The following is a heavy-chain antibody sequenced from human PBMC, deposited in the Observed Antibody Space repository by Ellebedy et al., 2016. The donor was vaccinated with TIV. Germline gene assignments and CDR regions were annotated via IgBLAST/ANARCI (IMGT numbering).Heavy chain of an antibody. CDR3: ARGRRNGRGDKCRHPLSTAFDI. CDR1: AASFSRFS. Sequence: MPSETLSLTCTVSAASFSRFSFTWILQPPGPELDWIAASHLSDITVYNPSLKRRVDLSEDTSKNQFSLNLTSVTAADTARDYCARGRRNGRGDKCRHPLSTAFDIWGQGTMVTVSS. V-gene: IGHV4-34*01. D-gene: IGHD2/OR15-2a*01. J-gene: IGHJ3*02. CDR2: SHLSDIT.